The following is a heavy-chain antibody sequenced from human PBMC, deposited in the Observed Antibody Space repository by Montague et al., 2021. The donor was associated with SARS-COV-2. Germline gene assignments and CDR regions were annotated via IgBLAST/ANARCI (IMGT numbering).Heavy chain of an antibody. V-gene: IGHV4-34*01. CDR1: GGTISDYY. CDR3: ARGKHCPGGSCNSWFRTSYSLMHS. CDR2: IRQSGSN. D-gene: IGHD2-15*01. Sequence: SETLSLTCTVYGGTISDYYLSWIRQPPGMGLERIGEIRQSGSNSYKPSLNGRDTISEDTSKNQFSLKLNSVSVADTAIFYCARGKHCPGGSCNSWFRTSYSLMHSWGPGTPVTVSS. J-gene: IGHJ4*03.